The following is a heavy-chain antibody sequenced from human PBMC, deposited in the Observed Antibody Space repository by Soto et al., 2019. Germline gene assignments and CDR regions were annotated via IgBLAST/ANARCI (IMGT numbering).Heavy chain of an antibody. J-gene: IGHJ4*02. CDR1: GFTFSSYS. Sequence: PGGSLRLSCAASGFTFSSYSMNWVRQAPGKGLEWVSCISSSSSTIYYADSVKGRFTISRDNAKNSLYLQMISLRAEDTAVYFCVRDWNWNYLLWGQGALVTVSS. V-gene: IGHV3-48*04. CDR2: ISSSSSTI. D-gene: IGHD1-7*01. CDR3: VRDWNWNYLL.